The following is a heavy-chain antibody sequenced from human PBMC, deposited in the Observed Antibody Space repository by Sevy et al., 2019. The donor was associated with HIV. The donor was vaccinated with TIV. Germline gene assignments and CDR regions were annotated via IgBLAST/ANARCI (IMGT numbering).Heavy chain of an antibody. V-gene: IGHV1-2*02. CDR3: ARVFSPKLGYCSSTSCYRWFDP. CDR2: INPNSGGT. Sequence: ASVKVSCKASGYTFTGYYMHWVRQAPGQGLEWMGWINPNSGGTNYAQKFQGRVTMTRATSISTAYMELSRLRSDDTAVYYCARVFSPKLGYCSSTSCYRWFDPWGQGTLVTVSS. J-gene: IGHJ5*02. CDR1: GYTFTGYY. D-gene: IGHD2-2*02.